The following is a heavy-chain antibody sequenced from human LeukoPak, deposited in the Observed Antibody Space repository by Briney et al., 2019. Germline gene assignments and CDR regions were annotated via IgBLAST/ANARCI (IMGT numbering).Heavy chain of an antibody. CDR2: IIPIFGTA. D-gene: IGHD3-10*01. Sequence: SVKASCKASGGTFSSYAISWVRQAPGQGLEWMGGIIPIFGTANYAQKFQGRVTITADESTSTAYMELSSLRSEDTAVYYCARDLTMVRGGYEDWGQGTLVTVSS. CDR1: GGTFSSYA. V-gene: IGHV1-69*01. J-gene: IGHJ4*02. CDR3: ARDLTMVRGGYED.